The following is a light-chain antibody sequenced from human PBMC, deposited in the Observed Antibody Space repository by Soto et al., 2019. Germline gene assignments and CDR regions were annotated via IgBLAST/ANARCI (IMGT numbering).Light chain of an antibody. CDR1: QGISNW. Sequence: DIQMTQSPSTLSASVGDRVTITCRASQGISNWLAWYQQNPGKAPKLLIYDASTLESGVPSRFSGSGSGTEFTLTISSLLPDDFATYYCQQFRGTFGQGTKVDI. CDR2: DAS. CDR3: QQFRGT. V-gene: IGKV1-5*01. J-gene: IGKJ1*01.